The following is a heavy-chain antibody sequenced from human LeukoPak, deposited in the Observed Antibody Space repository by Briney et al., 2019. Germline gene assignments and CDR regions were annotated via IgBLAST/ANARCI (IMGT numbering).Heavy chain of an antibody. CDR2: ISAYNGNT. D-gene: IGHD2-2*03. CDR1: GYTFTSYG. J-gene: IGHJ5*02. CDR3: ARTGYCSSTSCYRGRWFDP. Sequence: GASVKVSCQASGYTFTSYGISWVRQAPGQGLEWMGWISAYNGNTNYAQKLQGRVTMTTDTSTSTAYMELRSLRSDDTAVYYCARTGYCSSTSCYRGRWFDPWGQGTLVTVSS. V-gene: IGHV1-18*01.